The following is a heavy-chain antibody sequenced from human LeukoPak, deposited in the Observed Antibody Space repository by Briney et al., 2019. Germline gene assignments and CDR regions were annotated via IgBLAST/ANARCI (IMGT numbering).Heavy chain of an antibody. V-gene: IGHV3-30-3*01. CDR3: ARERAPYYYYYGMDV. CDR1: GLTFSSYA. CDR2: ISYDGSNK. Sequence: GGSLRLSCAASGLTFSSYAMHWVRQAPGKGLEWVAVISYDGSNKYYADSVKGRFTISRDNSKNTLYLQMNSLRAEDTAVYYCARERAPYYYYYGMDVWSQGTTVTVSS. J-gene: IGHJ6*02.